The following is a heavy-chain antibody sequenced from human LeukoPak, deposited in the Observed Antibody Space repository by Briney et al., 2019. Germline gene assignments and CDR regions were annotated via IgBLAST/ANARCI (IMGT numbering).Heavy chain of an antibody. CDR2: ISWNSGNI. CDR1: GFTFSSYA. Sequence: RSGGSLRLSCAASGFTFSSYAMSWVRQAPGKGLEWVSGISWNSGNINYAASVKGRFSISRDNAKNSLYLQMNSLRAEDSALYYCAADSSSWYPVDFDYWGQGTLVTVSS. CDR3: AADSSSWYPVDFDY. D-gene: IGHD6-13*01. J-gene: IGHJ4*02. V-gene: IGHV3-9*01.